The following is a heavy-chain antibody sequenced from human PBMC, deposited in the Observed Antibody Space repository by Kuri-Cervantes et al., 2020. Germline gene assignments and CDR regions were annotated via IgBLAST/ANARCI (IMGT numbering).Heavy chain of an antibody. V-gene: IGHV3-11*06. CDR2: ISSSSSYI. J-gene: IGHJ6*02. D-gene: IGHD6-13*01. CDR1: GFTFSDYY. Sequence: GESLKISCAASGFTFSDYYMSWIRQAPGKGLEWVSYISSSSSYIYYADSVKGRFTISRDNAKNSLYLQMNSLRAEDTAVYYCAREQAAAGTGLEYNPPYYYYGMDVWGQGTTVTVSS. CDR3: AREQAAAGTGLEYNPPYYYYGMDV.